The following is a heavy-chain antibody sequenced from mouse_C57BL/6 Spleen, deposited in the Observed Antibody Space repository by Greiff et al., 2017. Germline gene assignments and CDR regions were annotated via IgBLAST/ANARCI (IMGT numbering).Heavy chain of an antibody. Sequence: EVQVVESGGGLVQPGGSMKLSCAASGFTFSDAWMDWVRQSPEKGLEWVAEIRNKANNHATYYAESVKGRFTISRDDSKSSVYLQMNSLRAEDTGIYYCTRAIRRDAMDYWGQGTSVTVSS. D-gene: IGHD1-1*01. CDR3: TRAIRRDAMDY. V-gene: IGHV6-6*01. J-gene: IGHJ4*01. CDR2: IRNKANNHAT. CDR1: GFTFSDAW.